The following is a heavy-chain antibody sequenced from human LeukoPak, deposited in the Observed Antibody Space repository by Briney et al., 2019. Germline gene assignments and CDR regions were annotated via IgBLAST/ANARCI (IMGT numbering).Heavy chain of an antibody. CDR2: MSPNSDNT. CDR3: ARDYGGSSGWFDP. V-gene: IGHV1-8*01. J-gene: IGHJ5*02. D-gene: IGHD4-23*01. Sequence: ASVKVSFKASGYTFTSYDINWVRQATGQGLEWMGWMSPNSDNTGHAQKFQGRVTFTRDTSISTAYMELRSLTSEDTAVYYCARDYGGSSGWFDPWGQGTLVTVSS. CDR1: GYTFTSYD.